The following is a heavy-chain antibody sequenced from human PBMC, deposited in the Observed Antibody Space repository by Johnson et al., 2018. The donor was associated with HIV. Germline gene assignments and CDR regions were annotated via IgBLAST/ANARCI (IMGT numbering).Heavy chain of an antibody. D-gene: IGHD1-26*01. CDR2: ISGSGGST. CDR3: AKLSGSFYGAFDL. J-gene: IGHJ3*01. Sequence: MLLVESGGGEVLPGGSLRLACVASGFIFDDYGLTWVRQAPGKGLEWVSGISGSGGSTYYADSVKGRFTISRDISKNTLYLQMNSLRADDSALYYCAKLSGSFYGAFDLWGQGTMVTVSS. CDR1: GFIFDDYG. V-gene: IGHV3-23*04.